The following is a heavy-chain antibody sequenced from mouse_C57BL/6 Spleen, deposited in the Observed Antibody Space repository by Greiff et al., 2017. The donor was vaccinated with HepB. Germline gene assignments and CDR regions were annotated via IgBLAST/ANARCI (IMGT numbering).Heavy chain of an antibody. Sequence: QVQLKQPGAELVRPGTPWSWSSKALAYTSPSYWMPWVKQRPGQGLEWIGVIDPSDSYPNYNQKFKGKATLTVDTSSSTAYMQLSSLTSEDSAVYYCARWYYAMDYWGQGTSVTVSS. CDR3: ARWYYAMDY. V-gene: IGHV1-59*01. CDR1: AYTSPSYW. CDR2: IDPSDSYP. J-gene: IGHJ4*01.